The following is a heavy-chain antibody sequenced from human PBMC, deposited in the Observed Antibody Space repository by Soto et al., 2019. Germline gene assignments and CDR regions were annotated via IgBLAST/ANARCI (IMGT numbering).Heavy chain of an antibody. CDR3: ARLTESSSWYKAHYPCYMDV. V-gene: IGHV4-39*01. CDR1: GGSISSSSHY. J-gene: IGHJ6*03. D-gene: IGHD6-13*01. CDR2: IYYSGNV. Sequence: SETLSLTCTVSGGSISSSSHYWGWLRQPPGKGLEWIGSIYYSGNVYYNPSLRNRVTISVDTSKRQFSLRLSSVTAADTAVYYCARLTESSSWYKAHYPCYMDVWGEGTTVTVSS.